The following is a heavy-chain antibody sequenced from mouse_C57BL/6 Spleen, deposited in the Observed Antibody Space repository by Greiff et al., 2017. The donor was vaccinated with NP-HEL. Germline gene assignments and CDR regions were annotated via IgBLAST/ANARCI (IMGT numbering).Heavy chain of an antibody. CDR1: GFTFSDYG. D-gene: IGHD1-1*01. V-gene: IGHV5-17*01. Sequence: EVQLVESGGGLVKPGGSLKLSCAASGFTFSDYGMHWVRQAPEKGLEWVAYISSGSSTIYYADTVKGRFTISRDNAKNTLFLQMTSLRSEDTAMYYCAKEPGSSLVYFDYWGQGTTLTVSS. J-gene: IGHJ2*01. CDR3: AKEPGSSLVYFDY. CDR2: ISSGSSTI.